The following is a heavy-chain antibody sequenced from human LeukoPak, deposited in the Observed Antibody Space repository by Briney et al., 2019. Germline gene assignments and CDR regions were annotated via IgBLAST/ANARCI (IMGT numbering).Heavy chain of an antibody. V-gene: IGHV1-69*02. CDR3: ARVKGYYYYYMDV. CDR2: IIPILGIA. Sequence: SVKVSCKASGGTFSSYTISWVRQAPGQGLEWMGRIIPILGIANYAQKFQGRVTITADKSTSTAYMELSSLRSEDTAEYYCARVKGYYYYYMDVWGKGTTVTVSS. CDR1: GGTFSSYT. J-gene: IGHJ6*03.